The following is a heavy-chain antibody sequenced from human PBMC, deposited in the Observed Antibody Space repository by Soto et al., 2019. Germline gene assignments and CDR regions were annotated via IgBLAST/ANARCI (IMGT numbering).Heavy chain of an antibody. CDR1: GYTFTGYY. V-gene: IGHV1-2*04. D-gene: IGHD2-15*01. CDR2: INPNSGGT. Sequence: ASVKVSCKASGYTFTGYYMHWVRQAPGQGLEWMGWINPNSGGTNYAQKFQGWVTMTRDTSISTAYMELSRLRSDDTAVYYCARDMGQEYCSGGSCYSGAFDIWGQGTMVTVSS. CDR3: ARDMGQEYCSGGSCYSGAFDI. J-gene: IGHJ3*02.